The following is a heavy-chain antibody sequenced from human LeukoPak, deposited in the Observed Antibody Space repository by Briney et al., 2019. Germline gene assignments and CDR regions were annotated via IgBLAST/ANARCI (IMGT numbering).Heavy chain of an antibody. D-gene: IGHD1-1*01. J-gene: IGHJ4*02. Sequence: EASVKVSCKASGYTFTGYYMHWVRQAPGQGLEWMGWINPNSGGTNYAQKFQGRVTMTTDTSTSTAYMELRSLRSDDTAVYYCARDRGYNWNDGFDYWGQGTLVTVSS. CDR3: ARDRGYNWNDGFDY. V-gene: IGHV1-2*02. CDR1: GYTFTGYY. CDR2: INPNSGGT.